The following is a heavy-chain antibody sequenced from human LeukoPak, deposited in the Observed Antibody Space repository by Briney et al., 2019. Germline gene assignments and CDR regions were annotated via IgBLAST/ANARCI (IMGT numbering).Heavy chain of an antibody. CDR1: GFTFSSYA. J-gene: IGHJ4*02. D-gene: IGHD6-6*01. CDR2: ISGSGGST. CDR3: AKHTGLSSSSAFDY. V-gene: IGHV3-23*01. Sequence: PGGSLRLSCAAPGFTFSSYAMSWVRQAPGKGLEWVSAISGSGGSTYYADSVKGRFTISRDNSKNTLYLQMNSLRAEDTAVYYCAKHTGLSSSSAFDYWGQGTLVTVSS.